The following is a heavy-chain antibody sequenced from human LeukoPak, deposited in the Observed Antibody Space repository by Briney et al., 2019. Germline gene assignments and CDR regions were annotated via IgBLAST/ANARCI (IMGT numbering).Heavy chain of an antibody. D-gene: IGHD2-15*01. V-gene: IGHV3-43D*03. CDR3: AKDSCSGGSCYEGYFDY. CDR1: GFTFDDYA. J-gene: IGHJ4*02. CDR2: ISWDGGST. Sequence: GGSLRLSCAASGFTFDDYAMHWVRQAPGKGLEWVSLISWDGGSTYYADSVKGRFTISRDNSKNSLYLQMNSLRAEDTALYYCAKDSCSGGSCYEGYFDYWGQGTLVTVSS.